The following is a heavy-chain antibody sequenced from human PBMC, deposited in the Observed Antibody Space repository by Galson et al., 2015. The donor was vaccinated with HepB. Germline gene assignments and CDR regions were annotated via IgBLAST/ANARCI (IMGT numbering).Heavy chain of an antibody. D-gene: IGHD3-22*01. CDR3: ARENRSSGTDN. Sequence: SLRLSCAASGFTFSTYSMYWVRQAPGKGLDWVALISYDGSSKDYADSVKGRFTVSRDNSKNSLYLQLNSLRPDDTAVYYCARENRSSGTDNWGQGTLVTVSS. CDR2: ISYDGSSK. CDR1: GFTFSTYS. V-gene: IGHV3-30-3*01. J-gene: IGHJ4*02.